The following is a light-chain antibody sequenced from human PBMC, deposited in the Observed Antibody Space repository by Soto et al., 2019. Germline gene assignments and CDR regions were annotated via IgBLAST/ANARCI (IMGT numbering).Light chain of an antibody. CDR2: GVS. CDR1: SSDIGGYNY. J-gene: IGLJ2*01. CDR3: SSYKTSSTVVV. Sequence: QSVLTQPASVSGSPGQSITISCTGTSSDIGGYNYVSWYQQYPGKAPKLMIFGVSDRPSGVSNRFSGSKSGTTASLTIYGLQAEDEADYYCSSYKTSSTVVVFGGGTKLPVL. V-gene: IGLV2-14*01.